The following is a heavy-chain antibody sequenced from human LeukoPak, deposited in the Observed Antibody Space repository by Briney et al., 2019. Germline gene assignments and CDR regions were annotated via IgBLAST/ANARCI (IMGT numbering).Heavy chain of an antibody. Sequence: GGSLRLSCAASGFTFSSYAMHWVRQAPGKGLEWVAVISYDGSNKYYADSVKGRFTISRDNSKNTLYLQMNSLRAEDTAVYYCAREHGSGSYVNWFDPWGQGTLVTVSS. V-gene: IGHV3-30-3*01. CDR1: GFTFSSYA. D-gene: IGHD3-10*01. CDR2: ISYDGSNK. CDR3: AREHGSGSYVNWFDP. J-gene: IGHJ5*02.